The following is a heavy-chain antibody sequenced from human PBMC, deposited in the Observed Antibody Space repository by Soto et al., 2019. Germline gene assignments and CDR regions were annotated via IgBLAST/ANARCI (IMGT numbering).Heavy chain of an antibody. Sequence: SETLSLTCTVSGGSVSSGSYYWSWIRQPPGKGLEWIGYIYYSGSTSYNPSLKSRVTISVDTSKNQFSLKLNSVTAADTAVYYCARGDSGTYPGYWGQGTLVTVSS. CDR1: GGSVSSGSYY. V-gene: IGHV4-61*01. D-gene: IGHD1-26*01. J-gene: IGHJ4*02. CDR2: IYYSGST. CDR3: ARGDSGTYPGY.